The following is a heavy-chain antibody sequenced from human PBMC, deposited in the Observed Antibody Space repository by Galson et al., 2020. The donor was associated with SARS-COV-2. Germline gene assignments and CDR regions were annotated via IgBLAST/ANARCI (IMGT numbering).Heavy chain of an antibody. V-gene: IGHV3-74*01. D-gene: IGHD2-2*01. CDR3: AREGVAMMFFFYF. CDR1: GFTFSSYW. J-gene: IGHJ4*02. Sequence: GGSLRLSCAASGFTFSSYWMHWVRQAPGKGLVWVSRINSDGSSTSYADSVKGRFTISRDNAKNTLYLQMNSLRAEDTAVYYCAREGVAMMFFFYFWGQGTLVTVCS. CDR2: INSDGSST.